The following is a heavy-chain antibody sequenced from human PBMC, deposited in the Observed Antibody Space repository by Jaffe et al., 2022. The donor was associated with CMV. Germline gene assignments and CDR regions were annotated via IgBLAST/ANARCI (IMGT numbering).Heavy chain of an antibody. CDR3: AKVRSWSGTTSDYYYGMDV. Sequence: QVQLVESGGGVVQPGRSLRLSCAASGFTFSSYGMHWVRQAPGKGLEWVAVISYDGSNKYYADSVKGRFTISRDNSKNTLYLQMNSLRAEDTAVYYCAKVRSWSGTTSDYYYGMDVWGQGTTVTVSS. CDR2: ISYDGSNK. CDR1: GFTFSSYG. J-gene: IGHJ6*02. V-gene: IGHV3-30*18. D-gene: IGHD1-7*01.